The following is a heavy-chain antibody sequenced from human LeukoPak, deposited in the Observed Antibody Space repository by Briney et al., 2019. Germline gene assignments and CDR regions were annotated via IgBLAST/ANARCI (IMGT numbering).Heavy chain of an antibody. CDR2: IYYSGST. CDR3: ARERGIEWELLQPFDI. D-gene: IGHD1-26*01. V-gene: IGHV4-59*01. Sequence: NPSETLSLTCTVSGGSISSYYWSWIRQPPGKGLEWVGYIYYSGSTNYNPSLKSRVTISVDTSKNQFSLKLSSVTAADTAVYYCARERGIEWELLQPFDIWGQGTMVTVSS. CDR1: GGSISSYY. J-gene: IGHJ3*02.